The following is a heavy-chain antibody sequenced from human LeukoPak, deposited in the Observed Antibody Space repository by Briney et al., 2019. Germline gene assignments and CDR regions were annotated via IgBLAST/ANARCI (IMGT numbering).Heavy chain of an antibody. CDR3: ARPSDIVVVPAAVDAFDI. Sequence: SVKVSCKASGGTFSSYAISWVRQAPGQGLEWMGGIIPIFGTANYAQKFQGRVTITADEPTSTAYMELSSLRSEDTAVYYCARPSDIVVVPAAVDAFDIWGQGTMVTVSS. D-gene: IGHD2-2*01. CDR2: IIPIFGTA. J-gene: IGHJ3*02. CDR1: GGTFSSYA. V-gene: IGHV1-69*13.